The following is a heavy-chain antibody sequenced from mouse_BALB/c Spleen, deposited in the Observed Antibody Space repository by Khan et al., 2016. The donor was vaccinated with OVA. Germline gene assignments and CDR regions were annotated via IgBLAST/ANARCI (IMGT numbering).Heavy chain of an antibody. D-gene: IGHD2-10*01. CDR2: INTYTGEP. CDR1: GHTFTKFG. J-gene: IGHJ4*01. V-gene: IGHV9-3-1*01. Sequence: QIQLVQSGPEVKKPGETVKISCKASGHTFTKFGMNWVKQAPGKGLKWMGWINTYTGEPTYADDFNGRFAFSLETSASTAYLQITNLKNEDTATYFCARPPYFSYVLDNWGQGTSVTVSS. CDR3: ARPPYFSYVLDN.